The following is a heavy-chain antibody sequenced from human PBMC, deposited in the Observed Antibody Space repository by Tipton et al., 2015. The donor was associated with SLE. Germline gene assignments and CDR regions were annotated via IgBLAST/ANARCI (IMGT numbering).Heavy chain of an antibody. J-gene: IGHJ4*02. CDR2: IYTSGST. D-gene: IGHD1-26*01. CDR1: GGSISSGSYY. Sequence: LRLSCTVSGGSISSGSYYWSWIRQPAGKGLEWIGYIYTSGSTYYNPSLKSRVTISVDTSKNQFSLKLSSVTAADTAVYYCARDLGVGATFSDYWGQGTLVTVSS. V-gene: IGHV4-61*09. CDR3: ARDLGVGATFSDY.